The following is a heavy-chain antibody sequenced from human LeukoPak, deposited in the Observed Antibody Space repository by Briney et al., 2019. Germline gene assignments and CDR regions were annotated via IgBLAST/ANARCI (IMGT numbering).Heavy chain of an antibody. V-gene: IGHV3-21*01. D-gene: IGHD2-21*01. Sequence: GGFLRLSCAASGFTFSSYSMNWVRQAPGKGLEWVSSISSSSSYIYYADSVKGRFTISRDNAKNSLYLQMNSLRAEDTAVYYCARDTPTYDNWFDPWGQGTLVTVSS. CDR2: ISSSSSYI. J-gene: IGHJ5*02. CDR1: GFTFSSYS. CDR3: ARDTPTYDNWFDP.